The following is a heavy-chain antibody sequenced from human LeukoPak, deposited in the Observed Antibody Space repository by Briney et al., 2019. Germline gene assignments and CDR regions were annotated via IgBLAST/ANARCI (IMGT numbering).Heavy chain of an antibody. V-gene: IGHV3-7*03. D-gene: IGHD1-26*01. CDR3: ARDPSGSYYPRVSGALDI. CDR2: INHNGNVN. CDR1: GFTFSSYW. J-gene: IGHJ3*02. Sequence: PGGSLRLSCAASGFTFSSYWMNWARQAPGKGLEWVASINHNGNVNYYVDSVKGRFTISRDNAKNSLYLQMSNLRAEDTAVYYCARDPSGSYYPRVSGALDIWGQGTMVTVSS.